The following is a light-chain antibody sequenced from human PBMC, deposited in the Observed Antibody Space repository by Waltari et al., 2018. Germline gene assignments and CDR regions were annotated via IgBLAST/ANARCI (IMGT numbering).Light chain of an antibody. CDR3: QQYNSAPPLFT. Sequence: DIQMTQSPSSLSASVGDRVTITCRASQGISNYLAWYQQKPGKVPKLRIYAASTLQSGVPSRFSGSGSGTDFTLTISSLQPEDVATYYCQQYNSAPPLFTFGPGTKVDIK. CDR1: QGISNY. J-gene: IGKJ3*01. V-gene: IGKV1-27*01. CDR2: AAS.